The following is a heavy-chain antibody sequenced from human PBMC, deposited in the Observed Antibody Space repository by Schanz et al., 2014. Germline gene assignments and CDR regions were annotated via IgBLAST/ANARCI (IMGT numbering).Heavy chain of an antibody. CDR2: ISAYNGHT. CDR1: GYTFTSYG. Sequence: QVQLVQSGAEVKKPGASVKVSCKASGYTFTSYGINWVRQAPGQGLEWMGWISAYNGHTDYAQKLQGRVTLTTDTSTSTAYMELRSLTSDDTAVYYCARDQSPYTNSSDVRYFAYWGQGTLVTVSS. CDR3: ARDQSPYTNSSDVRYFAY. D-gene: IGHD6-6*01. J-gene: IGHJ4*02. V-gene: IGHV1-18*01.